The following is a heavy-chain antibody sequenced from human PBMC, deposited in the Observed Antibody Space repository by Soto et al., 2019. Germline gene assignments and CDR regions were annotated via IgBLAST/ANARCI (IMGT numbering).Heavy chain of an antibody. V-gene: IGHV3-33*01. D-gene: IGHD6-19*01. CDR3: ARLHSSGWYGLDY. CDR1: GFTFSSYG. CDR2: IWYDGSNK. J-gene: IGHJ4*02. Sequence: GGSLRLSCVASGFTFSSYGMHWVRQAPGKGLEWVAVIWYDGSNKYYADSVKGRFTISRDNSKNTLYLQMNSLRAEDTAVYYCARLHSSGWYGLDYWGQGTLVTVSS.